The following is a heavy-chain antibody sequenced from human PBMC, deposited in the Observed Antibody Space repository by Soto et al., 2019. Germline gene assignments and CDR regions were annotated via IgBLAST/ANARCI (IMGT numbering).Heavy chain of an antibody. CDR2: TYHTGST. CDR3: ATDSGGRGPFDP. V-gene: IGHV4-59*13. J-gene: IGHJ5*02. Sequence: QVQLQESGPRLVRPSGTLSLTCTISGGSFGTNYWSWIRQAPGKGLEWIGYTYHTGSTKYNPSLKSRATISVESSKNHFSLALSSAAAACTSVYYVATDSGGRGPFDPWCQGILGTGS. CDR1: GGSFGTNY. D-gene: IGHD3-10*01.